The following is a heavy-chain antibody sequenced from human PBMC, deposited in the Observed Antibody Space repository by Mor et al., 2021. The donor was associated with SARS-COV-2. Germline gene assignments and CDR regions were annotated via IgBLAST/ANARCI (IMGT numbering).Heavy chain of an antibody. CDR3: ARAGPSGDILTGLYGMDV. V-gene: IGHV3-48*01. J-gene: IGHJ6*02. Sequence: LEWVSYLSSSSSTIYYADSVKGRFTISRDNAKNSLYLQMNSLRAEDTAVYYCARAGPSGDILTGLYGMDVWGQGTTVTVSS. D-gene: IGHD3-9*01. CDR2: LSSSSSTI.